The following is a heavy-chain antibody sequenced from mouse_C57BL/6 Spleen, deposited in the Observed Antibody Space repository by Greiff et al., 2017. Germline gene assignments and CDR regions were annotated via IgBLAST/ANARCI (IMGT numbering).Heavy chain of an antibody. D-gene: IGHD2-2*01. J-gene: IGHJ1*03. CDR3: ARSDYYGYDGWYFYG. V-gene: IGHV1-78*01. CDR2: IYPRDGST. CDR1: GYTFTDHT. Sequence: VQLQQSDAELVKPGASVKISCKVSGYTFTDHTIHWMKQRPEQGLEVIGNIYPRDGSTKYNEKFKGKSTLTANKSSSTAYMQLNSLTSEYSAIYFCARSDYYGYDGWYFYGWGTGTTVTVAS.